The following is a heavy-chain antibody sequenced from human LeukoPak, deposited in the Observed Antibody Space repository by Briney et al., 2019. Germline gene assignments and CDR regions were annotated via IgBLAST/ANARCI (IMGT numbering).Heavy chain of an antibody. V-gene: IGHV1-69*13. CDR2: IIPIFGTA. Sequence: SVKVSCKASGGTFSSYAISWVRQAPGQGLEWMGGIIPIFGTANYAQKFQGRVTITADESTSTAYMELSSLRSEDTAVYFCARGPYSYDSSGAFDIWGQGTMVTVSS. D-gene: IGHD3-22*01. J-gene: IGHJ3*02. CDR1: GGTFSSYA. CDR3: ARGPYSYDSSGAFDI.